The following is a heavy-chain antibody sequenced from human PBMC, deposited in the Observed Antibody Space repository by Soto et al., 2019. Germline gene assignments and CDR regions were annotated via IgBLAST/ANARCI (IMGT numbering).Heavy chain of an antibody. CDR3: AAKKQNIWLQLWHCGMDV. J-gene: IGHJ6*02. CDR1: GLTFSSCG. V-gene: IGHV3-33*03. Sequence: GGSLRLSCAASGLTFSSCGKHRVRQAPGKGLGWVATEWYDGDVKWCVDSGKGRFTVSRDNSKNTLCLQMNSLRAEDTALRYCAAKKQNIWLQLWHCGMDVWGQGTTVTVSS. D-gene: IGHD5-12*01. CDR2: EWYDGDVK.